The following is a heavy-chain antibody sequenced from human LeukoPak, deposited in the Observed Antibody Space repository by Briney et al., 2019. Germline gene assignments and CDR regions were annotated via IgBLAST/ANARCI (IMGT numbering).Heavy chain of an antibody. J-gene: IGHJ5*02. Sequence: SSETLSLTCAVYVGSFSGYYWSWIHQPPGKGLEWIGEVNDSGGTNYNPSLKSRVTISVDTSKNQFSLKLSSVTAADTAVYYCARVGPYYYDSSAYSWGQGTLVTVSS. CDR3: ARVGPYYYDSSAYS. CDR1: VGSFSGYY. D-gene: IGHD3-22*01. CDR2: VNDSGGT. V-gene: IGHV4-34*01.